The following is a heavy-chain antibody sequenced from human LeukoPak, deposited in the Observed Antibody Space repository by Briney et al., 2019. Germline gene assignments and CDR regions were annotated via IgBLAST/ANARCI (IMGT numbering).Heavy chain of an antibody. V-gene: IGHV4-59*05. CDR1: GFTLSSYAMH. J-gene: IGHJ4*02. CDR2: IYYSGST. D-gene: IGHD6-13*01. CDR3: ARHRLRSSSAPFDY. Sequence: NPGGSLRLSCAASGFTLSSYAMHWVRQAPGKGLEWIGSIYYSGSTYYNPSLKSRVTISVDTSKNQFSLKLSSVTAADTAVYYCARHRLRSSSAPFDYWGQGTLVTVSS.